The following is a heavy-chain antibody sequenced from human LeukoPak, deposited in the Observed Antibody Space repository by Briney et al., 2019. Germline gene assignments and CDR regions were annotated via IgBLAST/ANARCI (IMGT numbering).Heavy chain of an antibody. CDR1: GFTFSSYG. CDR2: IWYDGSNK. J-gene: IGHJ4*02. CDR3: AKDNGGYSYGSDY. V-gene: IGHV3-33*06. Sequence: PGRSLRLSCAASGFTFSSYGMHWVRQAPGKGLEWVAVIWYDGSNKYYADSVKGRSTISRDNSKNTLYLQMNSLRAEDTAVYYCAKDNGGYSYGSDYWGQGTLVTVSS. D-gene: IGHD5-18*01.